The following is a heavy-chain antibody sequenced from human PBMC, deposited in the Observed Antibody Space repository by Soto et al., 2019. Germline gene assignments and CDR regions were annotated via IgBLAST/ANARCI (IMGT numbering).Heavy chain of an antibody. CDR2: IYYSGST. J-gene: IGHJ6*02. V-gene: IGHV4-59*01. Sequence: SETLSLTCTVSGDSISRYYWGWIRQAPGKGLEWIGHIYYSGSTNYNPSLESRVTISVDTSKNLFSLRLSSVTAADTAVYYCARDPSDYNYYYHGMDVWGPGTTVTVSS. CDR3: ARDPSDYNYYYHGMDV. D-gene: IGHD4-17*01. CDR1: GDSISRYY.